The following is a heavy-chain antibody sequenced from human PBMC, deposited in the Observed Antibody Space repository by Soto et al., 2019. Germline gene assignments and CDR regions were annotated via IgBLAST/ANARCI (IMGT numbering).Heavy chain of an antibody. Sequence: QVQLQESGPGLVKPSGTLSLTCAVSGGSISSSNWWSWVRQPPGKGLEWIGEIYHSGSTNYNPSLKSRVTISVDTSKNQFSLKLRYVTAGDTAVYYCAREAYSSSWYYFDYWGQGTLVTVSS. D-gene: IGHD6-13*01. CDR3: AREAYSSSWYYFDY. J-gene: IGHJ4*02. V-gene: IGHV4-4*02. CDR2: IYHSGST. CDR1: GGSISSSNW.